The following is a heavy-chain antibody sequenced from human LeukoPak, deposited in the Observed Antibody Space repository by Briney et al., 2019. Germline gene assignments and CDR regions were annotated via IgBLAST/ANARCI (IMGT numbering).Heavy chain of an antibody. D-gene: IGHD4-23*01. CDR2: TSHDETTK. Sequence: GGSLRLSCAASGFTFRNYAMHWVRQAPGKGLEWVAVTSHDETTKYYADSVKGQFTISRDNAKNSLYLQMNSLRAEDTAVYYCARGQDTVVTSRDAFDIWGQGTMVTVSS. CDR3: ARGQDTVVTSRDAFDI. CDR1: GFTFRNYA. V-gene: IGHV3-30-3*01. J-gene: IGHJ3*02.